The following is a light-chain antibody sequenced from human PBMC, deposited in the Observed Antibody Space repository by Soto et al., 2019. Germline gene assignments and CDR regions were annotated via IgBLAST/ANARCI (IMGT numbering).Light chain of an antibody. Sequence: EIVLTQSPGTLSLSPGERATLSCRASQSINSNYLAWYQQKPGQAPRLLIFGASSRATGIPDGFSGGGSGTDFTLTISRLEPEDFAVYYCQQYGSSPFTFGHGTKVDIK. J-gene: IGKJ3*01. CDR3: QQYGSSPFT. V-gene: IGKV3-20*01. CDR1: QSINSNY. CDR2: GAS.